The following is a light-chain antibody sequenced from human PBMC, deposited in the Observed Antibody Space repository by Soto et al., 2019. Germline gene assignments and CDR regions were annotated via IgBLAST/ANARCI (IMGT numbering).Light chain of an antibody. J-gene: IGKJ1*01. CDR1: QDVSHF. V-gene: IGKV1-33*01. CDR3: QQYDRLPWT. Sequence: DLQMTQSPSSLSASIGARVTITCQASQDVSHFLNWFQQRPGKAPKLLIYDASSLETGVPSRFSGRGSGSRFTFTISSLQPEDIATYYCQQYDRLPWTFGQGTKVEMK. CDR2: DAS.